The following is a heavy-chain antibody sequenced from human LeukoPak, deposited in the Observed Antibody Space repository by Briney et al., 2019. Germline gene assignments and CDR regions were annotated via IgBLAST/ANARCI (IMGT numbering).Heavy chain of an antibody. D-gene: IGHD1-26*01. CDR1: GFTFSSYA. V-gene: IGHV3-30-3*01. CDR3: ARGTLVGARDY. CDR2: ISYDGSNK. J-gene: IGHJ4*02. Sequence: GRSLRLSCAASGFTFSSYAMHWVRQAPGKGLEWVAVISYDGSNKYYADSVKGRFTISRDNSKNTLYLQMNSLRAEDTAVYYCARGTLVGARDYWGQGTLVTVSS.